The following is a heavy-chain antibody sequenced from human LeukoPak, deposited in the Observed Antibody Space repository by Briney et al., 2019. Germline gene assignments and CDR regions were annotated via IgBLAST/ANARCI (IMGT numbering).Heavy chain of an antibody. CDR1: GFTVGSNY. D-gene: IGHD3-22*01. CDR3: ARDHDSSDDHNFDY. V-gene: IGHV3-66*01. CDR2: IYSGGST. Sequence: PGGSLRLSCAASGFTVGSNYMSWVRQAPGKGLEWVSVIYSGGSTYYSDSVKGRFTISRDNSKNTLYLQMNSLRAEDTAVYYCARDHDSSDDHNFDYWAREPWSPSPQ. J-gene: IGHJ4*02.